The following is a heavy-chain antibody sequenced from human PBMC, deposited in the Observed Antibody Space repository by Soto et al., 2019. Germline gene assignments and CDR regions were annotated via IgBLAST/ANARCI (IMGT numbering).Heavy chain of an antibody. CDR1: GFTFSDFG. V-gene: IGHV3-30*03. CDR2: ISYDGSKK. Sequence: QVQLVESGGGVVQPGRSLRLSCVASGFTFSDFGMHWVRQAPGKGLEWVAVISYDGSKKFFADSVKGRFSISRDNSRNTVYLQMNSLRAEDTAVYYCARETHFIDYWGQGTLVSVSA. CDR3: ARETHFIDY. J-gene: IGHJ4*02.